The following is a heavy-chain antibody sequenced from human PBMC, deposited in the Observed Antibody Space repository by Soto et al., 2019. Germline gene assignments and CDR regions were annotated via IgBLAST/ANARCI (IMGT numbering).Heavy chain of an antibody. J-gene: IGHJ6*02. Sequence: QVQLVQSGAEVKKPGSSVRVSCKASGGTFSSYAISWVRQAPGQGLEWRGGIIPIVGTENYAQKFQGRGTITADESTSTAYMELSSLRSEDTAVYYCARDRIAGSKYYYGMDVWGQGTTVTVSS. D-gene: IGHD6-13*01. V-gene: IGHV1-69*01. CDR3: ARDRIAGSKYYYGMDV. CDR2: IIPIVGTE. CDR1: GGTFSSYA.